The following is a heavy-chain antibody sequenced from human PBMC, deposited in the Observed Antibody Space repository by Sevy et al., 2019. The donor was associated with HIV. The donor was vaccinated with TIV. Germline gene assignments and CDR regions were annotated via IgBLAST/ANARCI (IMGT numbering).Heavy chain of an antibody. CDR3: VAANTWQDY. J-gene: IGHJ4*02. D-gene: IGHD2-15*01. CDR2: VNSDGSST. CDR1: GFTFSSYW. Sequence: GGSLRLSCAASGFTFSSYWMHWVRQAPGKGPVWVSGVNSDGSSTNYADSVKGRFTMSRDIAKNTLYLQMNSLRAEDTAVYFCVAANTWQDYWGQGTLVTVSS. V-gene: IGHV3-74*01.